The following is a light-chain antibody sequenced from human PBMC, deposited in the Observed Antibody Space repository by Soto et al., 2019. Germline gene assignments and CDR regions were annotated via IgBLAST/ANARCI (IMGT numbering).Light chain of an antibody. V-gene: IGLV2-14*02. CDR2: DGN. CDR3: SSYTSSSTHV. Sequence: QSALTQPASVAGSPGQSITISCTGVSGDVGNYNLVSWYQQHPGKAPTLIIYDGNRRPSGVSNRFSGSTSGDTASLTISGLQAEDEADYYCSSYTSSSTHVFGTGTKVTVL. CDR1: SGDVGNYNL. J-gene: IGLJ1*01.